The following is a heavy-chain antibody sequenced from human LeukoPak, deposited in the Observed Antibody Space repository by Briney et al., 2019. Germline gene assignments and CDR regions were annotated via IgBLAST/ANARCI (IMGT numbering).Heavy chain of an antibody. CDR1: GGSISSYY. Sequence: SETLSLTCTDSGGSISSYYWSWIRQPPGKGLECIGYIYYSGSTNYNPSLKSRVTISVDTSKNQFSLKLSSVTAADTAVYYCARRTYLYDSSGYYFDYWGQGTLVTVSS. CDR2: IYYSGST. J-gene: IGHJ4*02. CDR3: ARRTYLYDSSGYYFDY. D-gene: IGHD3-22*01. V-gene: IGHV4-59*01.